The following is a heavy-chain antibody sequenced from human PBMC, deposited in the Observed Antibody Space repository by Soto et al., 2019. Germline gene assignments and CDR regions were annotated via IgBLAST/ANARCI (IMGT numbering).Heavy chain of an antibody. CDR1: GFTFSGYW. Sequence: GGSLRLSCAASGFTFSGYWMHWVRQAPGKGLVWVSRITSDGRSTTYADSVKGRFTISRDNAKNTLYLQMDSLRAEDTAVYYCDRSGNYFLDPWSQGTLVTVSS. J-gene: IGHJ5*02. V-gene: IGHV3-74*01. CDR3: DRSGNYFLDP. D-gene: IGHD1-26*01. CDR2: ITSDGRST.